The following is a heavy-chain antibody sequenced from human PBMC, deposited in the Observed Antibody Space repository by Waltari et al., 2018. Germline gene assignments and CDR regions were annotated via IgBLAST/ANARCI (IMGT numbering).Heavy chain of an antibody. CDR2: IYQSGAP. CDR1: GYSIKSGYY. D-gene: IGHD2-2*03. V-gene: IGHV4-38-2*01. CDR3: TRQVLGYCTSAACRRLES. J-gene: IGHJ4*02. Sequence: QVQLQESGPGLVKPSETLSLTCDVSGYSIKSGYYWGWIRQPPGKGLEWIATIYQSGAPFANPSLTSRVTTSMDTSKNQVSLKLKSLSAADTAVYYCTRQVLGYCTSAACRRLESWGQGTLVTVSS.